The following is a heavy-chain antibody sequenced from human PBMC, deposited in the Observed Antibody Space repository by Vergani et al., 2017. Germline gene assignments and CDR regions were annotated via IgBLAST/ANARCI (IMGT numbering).Heavy chain of an antibody. Sequence: EVQLVESGGGLVQPGGSLKLSCAASGFTFSGSAMHWVRQASGKGLEWVSAISGSGGSTYYADSVKGRFTISRDNSKNTLYLQMNSLRAEDTAVYYCAKDHEQLAGDYWGQGTLVTVSS. CDR3: AKDHEQLAGDY. V-gene: IGHV3-23*04. J-gene: IGHJ4*02. CDR2: ISGSGGST. CDR1: GFTFSGSA. D-gene: IGHD6-6*01.